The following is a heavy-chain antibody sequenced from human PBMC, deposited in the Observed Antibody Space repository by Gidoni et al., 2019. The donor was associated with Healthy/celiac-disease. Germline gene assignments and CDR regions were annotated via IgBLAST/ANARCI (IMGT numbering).Heavy chain of an antibody. J-gene: IGHJ3*02. D-gene: IGHD2-15*01. Sequence: QVQLVQSGAELKKPGASVKVSCMVSVYTLTELSMHWVRQAPGKGLEWMGGFDPEDGETIYAQKFQGRVTMTEETSTDTAYMELSSLRSEDTAVYYCATHVVVVAANAFDIWGQGTMVTVSS. CDR2: FDPEDGET. CDR1: VYTLTELS. V-gene: IGHV1-24*01. CDR3: ATHVVVVAANAFDI.